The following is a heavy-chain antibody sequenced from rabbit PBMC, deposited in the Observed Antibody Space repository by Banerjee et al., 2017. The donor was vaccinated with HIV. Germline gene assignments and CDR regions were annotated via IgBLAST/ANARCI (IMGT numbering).Heavy chain of an antibody. J-gene: IGHJ4*01. D-gene: IGHD6-1*01. Sequence: QSLEESGGDLVKPGASLTLTRTASGFSFSSSYYMCWVRQAPGKGLEWIGCIYTGSSGSTYYASWAKGRFTVSKTSSTTVTLQMTSLTAADTATYFCARARYGYNVDTFDYFNLWGPGTLVTDS. V-gene: IGHV1S40*01. CDR3: ARARYGYNVDTFDYFNL. CDR1: GFSFSSSYY. CDR2: IYTGSSGST.